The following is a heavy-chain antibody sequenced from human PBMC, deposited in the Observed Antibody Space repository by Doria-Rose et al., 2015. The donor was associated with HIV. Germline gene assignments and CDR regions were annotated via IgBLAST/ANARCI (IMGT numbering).Heavy chain of an antibody. CDR3: ARIKSSRWYHKYYFDF. D-gene: IGHD6-13*01. CDR1: GVSLSSPGMG. CDR2: ISLDDER. V-gene: IGHV2-26*01. Sequence: QVTLKESGPVLVKPTETLTLTCTVSGVSLSSPGMGVSWIRQPPGKALEWLANISLDDERAYKTSLKSRLTISRGTSKSQVVLTMTDMDPVDTATYYCARIKSSRWYHKYYFDFWGQGTLVIVSA. J-gene: IGHJ4*02.